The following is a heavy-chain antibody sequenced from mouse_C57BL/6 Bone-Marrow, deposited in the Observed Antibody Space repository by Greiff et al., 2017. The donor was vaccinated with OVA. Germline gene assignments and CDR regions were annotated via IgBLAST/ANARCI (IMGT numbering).Heavy chain of an antibody. Sequence: VQLQQSGPELVKPGASVKISCKASGYAFSSSWMNWVKQRPGKGLEWIGRIYPGDGDTNYNGKFKGKATLTADKSSSTAYMQLSSLTSEDSAVYFCARSGYWYFDDWGTGTTVTVSS. D-gene: IGHD3-1*01. CDR3: ARSGYWYFDD. CDR2: IYPGDGDT. V-gene: IGHV1-82*01. CDR1: GYAFSSSW. J-gene: IGHJ1*03.